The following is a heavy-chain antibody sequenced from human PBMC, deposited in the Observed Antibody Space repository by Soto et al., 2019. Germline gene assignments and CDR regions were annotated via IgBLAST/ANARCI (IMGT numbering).Heavy chain of an antibody. CDR1: GYSFTTYW. CDR3: ARHLSVSRVAASLI. CDR2: IYPGDSDT. D-gene: IGHD6-13*01. Sequence: GESLKISCKGSGYSFTTYWIGWVRQMAGKGLEWMGIIYPGDSDTRYSPSFQGQVNISADKSISTAYLQWSSLKASDTAMYYCARHLSVSRVAASLIWGQGTMVTVSS. V-gene: IGHV5-51*01. J-gene: IGHJ3*02.